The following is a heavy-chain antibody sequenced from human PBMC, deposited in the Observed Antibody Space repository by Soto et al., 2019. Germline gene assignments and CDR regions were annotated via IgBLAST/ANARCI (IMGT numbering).Heavy chain of an antibody. D-gene: IGHD3-10*01. J-gene: IGHJ4*02. V-gene: IGHV4-34*01. CDR2: INHSGST. CDR1: GGSFSGYY. Sequence: QVQLQQWGAGLLKPSETLSLTCAVYGGSFSGYYWSWIRQPPGKGLEWIGEINHSGSTNYNPSLKSRVTISVDTSKNQFSLKLSSVTAADTAVYYCARGYGSGSYWLDYWGQGTLVTVSS. CDR3: ARGYGSGSYWLDY.